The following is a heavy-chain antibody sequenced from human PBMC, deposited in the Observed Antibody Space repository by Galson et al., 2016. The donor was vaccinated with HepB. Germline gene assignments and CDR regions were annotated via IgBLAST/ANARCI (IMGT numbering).Heavy chain of an antibody. D-gene: IGHD6-19*01. CDR2: IYYRGST. V-gene: IGHV4-31*03. CDR1: GGSIRSGGYY. J-gene: IGHJ4*02. CDR3: ARQHGWSRARYHFDY. Sequence: SLTCTVSGGSIRSGGYYWSWIRQHPGKGLEWIGYIYYRGSTYYNAPLKSRVTLSVDASKSQLSLRLRSVTAADTAVYYCARQHGWSRARYHFDYWGQGTLVTVSS.